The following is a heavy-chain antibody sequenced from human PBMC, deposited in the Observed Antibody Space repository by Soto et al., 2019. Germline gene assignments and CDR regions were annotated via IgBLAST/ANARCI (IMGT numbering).Heavy chain of an antibody. CDR2: IHPADSDT. Sequence: GESLKIFCHKCGWSFPIEWIGCVRPMPGKGLAWMGSIHPADSDTRYSPAFQGQVTISADKSIRTAYLQWNSLKASDTAMYYCARIQHSTTSYYYYNFGMDVWGQGTTVTVSS. V-gene: IGHV5-51*01. CDR3: ARIQHSTTSYYYYNFGMDV. CDR1: GWSFPIEW. D-gene: IGHD2-2*01. J-gene: IGHJ6*02.